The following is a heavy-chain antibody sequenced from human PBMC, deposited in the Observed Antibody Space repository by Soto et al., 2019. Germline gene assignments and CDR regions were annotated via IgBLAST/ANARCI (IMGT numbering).Heavy chain of an antibody. CDR1: GFKFSDAC. J-gene: IGHJ4*02. V-gene: IGHV3-15*01. CDR2: IKSRGSGGTT. Sequence: LRLSCAASGFKFSDACMSWVRQAPGKGPEWVGRIKSRGSGGTTDYAAPVKGRFTISRDDPQNTLYLQMNSLRAEDMAVYYCASDPYYYASQYWGQGTLVTVSS. CDR3: ASDPYYYASQY. D-gene: IGHD3-10*01.